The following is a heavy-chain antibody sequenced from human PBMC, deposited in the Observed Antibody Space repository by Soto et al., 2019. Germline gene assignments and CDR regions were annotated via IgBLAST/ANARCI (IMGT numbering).Heavy chain of an antibody. CDR2: ISAYNGNT. Sequence: ASVKVSCKASGYTFTSYGISWVRQAPGQGLEWLGWISAYNGNTNYAQKLQGRVTMTTDTSTSTAYMELRSLRSDDTAVYYCAREGVQQLVGDTDYYYYGKDVWGQGTTVTVSS. CDR1: GYTFTSYG. J-gene: IGHJ6*02. V-gene: IGHV1-18*04. D-gene: IGHD6-13*01. CDR3: AREGVQQLVGDTDYYYYGKDV.